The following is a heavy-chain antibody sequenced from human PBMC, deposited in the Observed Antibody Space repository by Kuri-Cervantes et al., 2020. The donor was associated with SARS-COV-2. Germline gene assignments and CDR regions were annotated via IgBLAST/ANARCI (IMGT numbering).Heavy chain of an antibody. J-gene: IGHJ4*01. D-gene: IGHD5-24*01. V-gene: IGHV3-23*01. CDR2: ISGSDDVT. CDR3: AKRDAYSQGSYFDY. Sequence: GGSLRLSCAASGFTFSSFGMSWVRQAPGKGLEWVSTISGSDDVTHLADSVRGRFTVSRDNSRNTLYLEMSSLRVEDTAVYYCAKRDAYSQGSYFDYWGHGTLVTVSS. CDR1: GFTFSSFG.